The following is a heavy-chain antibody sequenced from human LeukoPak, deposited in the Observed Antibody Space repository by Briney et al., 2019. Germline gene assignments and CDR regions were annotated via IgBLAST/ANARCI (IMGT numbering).Heavy chain of an antibody. CDR3: ARGFYSPHY. CDR2: VSYSGSA. Sequence: SETLSLTCNVSGGSVSSGAYYWSWVRQPPGKGLDWIGYVSYSGSAEYNPSLKSRVTMSVDTTTNQFSLKLSSVTAADTAVYYCARGFYSPHYWGQGTLVSVSS. J-gene: IGHJ4*02. CDR1: GGSVSSGAYY. D-gene: IGHD4-11*01. V-gene: IGHV4-61*08.